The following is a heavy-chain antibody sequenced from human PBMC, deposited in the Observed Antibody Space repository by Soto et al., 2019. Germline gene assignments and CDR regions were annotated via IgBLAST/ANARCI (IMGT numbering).Heavy chain of an antibody. CDR2: INHSGST. V-gene: IGHV4-34*01. CDR1: GGSFSGYY. Sequence: SETLSLTCAVYGGSFSGYYWSWIRQPPGKGLEWIGEINHSGSTNYNPSLKSRVTISVDTSKNQFSLKLSSVTAADTAVYYCAREGGSSSEFYYYYYMDVWGKGTTVTVSS. D-gene: IGHD6-6*01. CDR3: AREGGSSSEFYYYYYMDV. J-gene: IGHJ6*03.